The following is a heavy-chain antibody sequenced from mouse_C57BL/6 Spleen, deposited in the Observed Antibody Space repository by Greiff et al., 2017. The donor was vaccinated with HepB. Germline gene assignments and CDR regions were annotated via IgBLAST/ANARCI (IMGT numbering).Heavy chain of an antibody. J-gene: IGHJ2*01. V-gene: IGHV5-12*01. CDR2: ISNGGGST. CDR3: ARRGEPDYFDD. Sequence: EVKLMESGGGLVQPGGSLKLSCAASGFTFSDYYMYWVRQTPEKRLEWVAYISNGGGSTYYPDTVKGRFTISRDNAKNTLYLQMSRLKSEDTAMYYCARRGEPDYFDDWGQGTTLTVSS. CDR1: GFTFSDYY.